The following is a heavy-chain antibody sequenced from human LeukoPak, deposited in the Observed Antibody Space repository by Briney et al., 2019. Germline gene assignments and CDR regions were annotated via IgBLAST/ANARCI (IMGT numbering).Heavy chain of an antibody. J-gene: IGHJ3*02. V-gene: IGHV1-46*01. Sequence: ASVKVSCKASGYTFTSYYMHWVRQAPGQGLEWMGIINPSGGSTSYAQKFQGRVTMTRGMSTSTVYMELSSLRSEDTAVYYCARDPQTYCSSTSCYSSDAFDIWGQGTMVTVSS. CDR1: GYTFTSYY. D-gene: IGHD2-2*01. CDR3: ARDPQTYCSSTSCYSSDAFDI. CDR2: INPSGGST.